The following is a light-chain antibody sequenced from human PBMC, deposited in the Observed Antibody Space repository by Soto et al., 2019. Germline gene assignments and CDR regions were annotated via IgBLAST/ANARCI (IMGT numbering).Light chain of an antibody. V-gene: IGKV1-33*01. CDR1: QSISSY. CDR3: QQYDILPIT. J-gene: IGKJ5*01. CDR2: DAS. Sequence: DIQMTQSPSSLSASVGDRVTITCRSSQSISSYLNWYQQKPGKAPNLLIYDASNLEIGVPSRFSGSGSGTHFTFTISSLQTEDIGTYYCQQYDILPITFGRGTRLEIK.